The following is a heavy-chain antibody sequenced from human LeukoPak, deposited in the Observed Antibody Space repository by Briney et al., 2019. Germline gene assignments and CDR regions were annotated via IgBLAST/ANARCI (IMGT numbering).Heavy chain of an antibody. J-gene: IGHJ4*02. Sequence: GGSLRLSCAASGFTFSSHWMTWVRQAPGKGLEWVANINQDGSERYYVDSVKGRFTISRDNAKNSLYLQMNSLRAEDTALYYCARSLVGATGPSLADYWGQGTLVTVSS. CDR3: ARSLVGATGPSLADY. CDR2: INQDGSER. V-gene: IGHV3-7*03. CDR1: GFTFSSHW. D-gene: IGHD1-26*01.